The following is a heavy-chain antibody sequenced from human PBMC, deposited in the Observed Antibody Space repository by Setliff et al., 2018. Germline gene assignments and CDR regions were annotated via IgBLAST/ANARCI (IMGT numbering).Heavy chain of an antibody. Sequence: GGSLRLSCAASGFTFSSCAMHWVRQAPGKGLEWVGRSRDKASGFTTEYAASVKGRFSVSRDNSKNSLYLQMNSLKTEDTAVYYCLGSLRKINSFDIWGQGTMVTVSS. CDR2: SRDKASGFTT. V-gene: IGHV3-72*01. CDR3: LGSLRKINSFDI. J-gene: IGHJ3*02. CDR1: GFTFSSCA. D-gene: IGHD2-21*01.